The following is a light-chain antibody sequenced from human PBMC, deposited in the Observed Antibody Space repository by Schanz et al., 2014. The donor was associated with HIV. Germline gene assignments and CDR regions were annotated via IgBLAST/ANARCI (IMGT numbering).Light chain of an antibody. Sequence: QSVLTQPPSASGTPGQRVTISCSGSSSNIGSNYVYWYQQLPGTAPKLLIYANTNRPSGVPDRFSGSKSGTSVSLAITDLQAEDEADYYCQSYDSSLSAVVVGGGTKLTVL. CDR3: QSYDSSLSAVV. CDR1: SSNIGSNY. J-gene: IGLJ2*01. V-gene: IGLV1-40*01. CDR2: ANT.